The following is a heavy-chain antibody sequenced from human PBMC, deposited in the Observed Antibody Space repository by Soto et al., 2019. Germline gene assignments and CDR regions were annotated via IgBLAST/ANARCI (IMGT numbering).Heavy chain of an antibody. D-gene: IGHD2-15*01. CDR1: GFTFSSYG. Sequence: QVQLVESGGGVVQPGRSLRLSCAASGFTFSSYGMHWVRQAPGKGLEWVAVISYDGSNKYYADSVKGRFTISRDNSKNTLYLQMTSLRAEDTAVYYCAKGYCSGGSCYSQTPYYYMDVWGKGTTVTVSS. J-gene: IGHJ6*03. CDR3: AKGYCSGGSCYSQTPYYYMDV. CDR2: ISYDGSNK. V-gene: IGHV3-30*18.